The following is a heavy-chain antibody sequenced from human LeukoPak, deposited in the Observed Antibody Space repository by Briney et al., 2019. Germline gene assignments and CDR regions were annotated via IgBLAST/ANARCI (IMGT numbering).Heavy chain of an antibody. J-gene: IGHJ4*02. CDR3: TRGAGTSWFDY. D-gene: IGHD2-2*01. CDR1: GYTFTVNY. V-gene: IGHV1-2*02. Sequence: PKASVKVSCKPSGYTFTVNYLHWVRQAPGQGLEWVGWMNPNSGVTGYAQNFQGRVTMTRDTSISTAYMELSSLTSDDTAVYYCTRGAGTSWFDYWGQGTLVTVTS. CDR2: MNPNSGVT.